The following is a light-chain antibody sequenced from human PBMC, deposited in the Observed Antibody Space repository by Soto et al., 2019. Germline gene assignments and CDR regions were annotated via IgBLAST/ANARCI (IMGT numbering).Light chain of an antibody. CDR2: DAS. V-gene: IGKV3-15*01. J-gene: IGKJ4*01. CDR3: QQCRNWPLT. Sequence: EIVMTQSPATLSVSPGEGATLSCKASQNVYNNLAWYQQRPGQPPRLLIYDASTRATGFSARFSGSGYGTEFTLTISSLQSEDFAVYFCQQCRNWPLTFGGGTRWIS. CDR1: QNVYNN.